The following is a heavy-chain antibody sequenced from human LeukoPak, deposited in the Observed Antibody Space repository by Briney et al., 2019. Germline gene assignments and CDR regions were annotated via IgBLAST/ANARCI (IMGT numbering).Heavy chain of an antibody. J-gene: IGHJ4*02. CDR3: AKDGTVAGISPTQIDY. V-gene: IGHV3-30*18. CDR1: GFTFSSYG. Sequence: PWGSLRLSCAASGFTFSSYGMHWVRQVPGKGLEWVAVISYDGSNKYYADSVKGRFTISRDNSKNTLYLQMNSLRAEDTAVYYCAKDGTVAGISPTQIDYWGQGTLVTVSS. CDR2: ISYDGSNK. D-gene: IGHD6-19*01.